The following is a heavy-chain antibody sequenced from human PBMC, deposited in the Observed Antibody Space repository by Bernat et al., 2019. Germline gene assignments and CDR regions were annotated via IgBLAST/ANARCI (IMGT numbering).Heavy chain of an antibody. CDR1: GGTFSSYA. Sequence: QVQLVQSGAEVKKPGSSVKVSCKASGGTFSSYAISWVRQAPGQGLEWMGGIIPIFGTANYAQKFQGRVTITADESTSTAYMELRSLRSEDTAVYYCARDKQEWELPEGGNFDYWGQGTLVTVSS. J-gene: IGHJ4*02. D-gene: IGHD1-26*01. CDR2: IIPIFGTA. V-gene: IGHV1-69*01. CDR3: ARDKQEWELPEGGNFDY.